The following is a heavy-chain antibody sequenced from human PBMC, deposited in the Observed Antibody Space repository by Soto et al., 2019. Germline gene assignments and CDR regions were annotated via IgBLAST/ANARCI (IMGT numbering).Heavy chain of an antibody. CDR1: GASVTSGDYY. J-gene: IGHJ4*02. D-gene: IGHD4-17*01. CDR2: IYNNGGS. Sequence: QVLLQESGPGLVKPSQTLSLTCTVSGASVTSGDYYWSCIRQPPGKGLEWIGYIYNNGGSYYNPSLTVRLTITIDTSKNHFALKLKSVAAADTAIYYCVGTGTTDDYWGRGTLVTVSS. V-gene: IGHV4-30-4*01. CDR3: VGTGTTDDY.